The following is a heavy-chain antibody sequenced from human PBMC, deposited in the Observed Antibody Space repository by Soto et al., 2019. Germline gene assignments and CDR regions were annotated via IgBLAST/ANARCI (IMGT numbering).Heavy chain of an antibody. CDR2: ISSDGNNK. D-gene: IGHD2-15*01. J-gene: IGHJ1*01. CDR3: AIDRRLCSGGSCYSAEYFQH. Sequence: GGSLILSCAASGFTFSTYVMHWVRQAPGKGLEWVAHISSDGNNKYYADSVKGRFTISRDNSKNTLYLQMNSLRAEDTAVYYCAIDRRLCSGGSCYSAEYFQHWGQGTLVTVSS. CDR1: GFTFSTYV. V-gene: IGHV3-30-3*01.